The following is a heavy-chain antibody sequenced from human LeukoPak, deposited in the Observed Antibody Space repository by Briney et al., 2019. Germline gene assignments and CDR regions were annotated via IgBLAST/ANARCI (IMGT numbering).Heavy chain of an antibody. CDR3: VKDRGSGSYYFGAFDI. CDR1: GFTFSRYA. CDR2: ISSNGGST. D-gene: IGHD1-26*01. Sequence: GGSLRLSCSASGFTFSRYAMHWVRQAPGKGLEYVSAISSNGGSTYYADSVKGRFTISRDNSKNTLYLQMSSLRAEDTAVYYCVKDRGSGSYYFGAFDIWGQGTMVTVSP. J-gene: IGHJ3*02. V-gene: IGHV3-64D*06.